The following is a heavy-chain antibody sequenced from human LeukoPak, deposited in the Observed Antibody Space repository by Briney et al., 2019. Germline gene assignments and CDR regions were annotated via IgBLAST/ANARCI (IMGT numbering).Heavy chain of an antibody. CDR3: AYNWNDDYFDY. Sequence: SVKVSCKSSGYTFTSYTISWVRQAPGQGLEWMGRIIPILGIANYAQKFQGRVTITADKSTSTAYMELSSLRSEDTAVYYCAYNWNDDYFDYWGQGTLVTVSS. J-gene: IGHJ4*02. CDR1: GYTFTSYT. CDR2: IIPILGIA. D-gene: IGHD1-20*01. V-gene: IGHV1-69*02.